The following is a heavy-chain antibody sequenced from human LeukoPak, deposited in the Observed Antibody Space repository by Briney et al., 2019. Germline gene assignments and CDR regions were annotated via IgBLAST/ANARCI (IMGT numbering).Heavy chain of an antibody. V-gene: IGHV3-48*03. CDR1: GFTVSSNY. CDR3: ARGSSRPLDY. D-gene: IGHD1-14*01. Sequence: GGSLRLSCAASGFTVSSNYMNWVRQAPGKGLEWVSYISSSGSTIYYADSVKGRFTISRDNPGNSLYLQMNSLRAEDTAVYYCARGSSRPLDYWGQGTLVTVSS. J-gene: IGHJ4*02. CDR2: ISSSGSTI.